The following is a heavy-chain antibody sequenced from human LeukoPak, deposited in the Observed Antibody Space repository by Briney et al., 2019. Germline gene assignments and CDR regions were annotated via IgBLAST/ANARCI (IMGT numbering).Heavy chain of an antibody. D-gene: IGHD6-19*01. CDR2: IIPIFGTA. Sequence: SVKVSCKASGGTFSSYAISWVRQAPGQGLEWMGGIIPIFGTANYAQKFQGRVTTTTDESTSTAYMELSSLRSEDTAVYYCARDFVGSGWPFDYWGQGTLVTVSS. CDR3: ARDFVGSGWPFDY. J-gene: IGHJ4*02. CDR1: GGTFSSYA. V-gene: IGHV1-69*05.